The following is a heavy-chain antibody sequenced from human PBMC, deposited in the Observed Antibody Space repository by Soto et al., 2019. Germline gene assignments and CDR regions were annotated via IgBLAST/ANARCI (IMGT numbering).Heavy chain of an antibody. J-gene: IGHJ6*02. CDR3: ARDSPVRRVSYYYGMDV. CDR2: ISAYNGNT. V-gene: IGHV1-18*01. D-gene: IGHD3-10*01. Sequence: QVQLVQSGAEVKKPGASVKVSCKASGYTFTSYGISWVRQAPGQGLEWMGWISAYNGNTNYAQKLQGRVTMTTDTSTSTAYMELSSLRSDDTAVYYCARDSPVRRVSYYYGMDVWGQGTTVTVSS. CDR1: GYTFTSYG.